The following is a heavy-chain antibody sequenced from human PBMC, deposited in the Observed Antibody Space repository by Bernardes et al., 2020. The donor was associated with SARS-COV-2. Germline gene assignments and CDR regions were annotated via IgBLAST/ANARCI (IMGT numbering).Heavy chain of an antibody. J-gene: IGHJ4*02. CDR2: ISYDGDTK. V-gene: IGHV3-30*18. CDR1: GFTFNTYG. Sequence: GSLRLSCAASGFTFNTYGMHWVRQAPGKGLEWVALISYDGDTKYYIDSVKGRFTISRDNSKNTLSLQMSSLKTEDTAVYYCAKTPGNNRFYFDDWGLGTLVTVSS. CDR3: AKTPGNNRFYFDD.